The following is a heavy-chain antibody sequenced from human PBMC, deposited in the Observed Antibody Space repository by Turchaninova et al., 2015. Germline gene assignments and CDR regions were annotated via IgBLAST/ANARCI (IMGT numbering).Heavy chain of an antibody. D-gene: IGHD3-3*01. V-gene: IGHV2-5*02. CDR3: AHLYYDFWSGYYKRVSNNYMDV. CDR1: GFSLSTCGVG. Sequence: QITLKASGPTLVKPTQPLTLTCTSPGFSLSTCGVGVGWIRQPPGKSLQWLAGIYWDDDKRYSPSLKSRLTITKDTAKNQVVLTMTNMDPVDTATYYCAHLYYDFWSGYYKRVSNNYMDVWGKGTTVTVSS. J-gene: IGHJ6*03. CDR2: IYWDDDK.